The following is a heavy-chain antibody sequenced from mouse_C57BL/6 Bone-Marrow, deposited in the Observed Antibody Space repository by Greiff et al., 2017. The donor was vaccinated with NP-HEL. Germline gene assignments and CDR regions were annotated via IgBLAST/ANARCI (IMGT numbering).Heavy chain of an antibody. Sequence: QVQLQQSGAELARPGASVKLSCKASGYTFTSYGISWAKQRTGQGLEWIGEIYPRSGNTYYNEKFKGKVTLTADKSSSTVYMELRSLTSEDAAVYFYARSPPYYGSEDYWGQGTTLTVSS. D-gene: IGHD1-1*01. V-gene: IGHV1-81*01. J-gene: IGHJ2*01. CDR1: GYTFTSYG. CDR3: ARSPPYYGSEDY. CDR2: IYPRSGNT.